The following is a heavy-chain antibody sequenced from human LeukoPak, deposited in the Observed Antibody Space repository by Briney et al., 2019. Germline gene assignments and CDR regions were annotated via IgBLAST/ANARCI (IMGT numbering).Heavy chain of an antibody. CDR2: IYYSGRT. J-gene: IGHJ4*02. Sequence: SETLSLTCTVSGCSITSGDYYRSWIRQPPGKGLEWIGYIYYSGRTYYNPSLKSRVTISVDTSKNQFSLKLSSVTAADTAVYYCARQYSGYDPLDYWGQGTLVTVSS. CDR1: GCSITSGDYY. CDR3: ARQYSGYDPLDY. V-gene: IGHV4-30-4*01. D-gene: IGHD5-12*01.